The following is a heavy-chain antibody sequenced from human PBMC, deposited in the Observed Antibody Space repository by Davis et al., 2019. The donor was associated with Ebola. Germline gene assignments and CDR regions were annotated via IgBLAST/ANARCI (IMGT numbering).Heavy chain of an antibody. D-gene: IGHD1-26*01. Sequence: ASVKVSCKTSGYTFTSYGISWVRQAPGQGLEWMGWISAYNGNTNYAQKLQGRVTMTTDTSTSTAYMELRSLRSDDTAVYYCARDTARGSYFDYWGQGTLVTVSS. CDR1: GYTFTSYG. V-gene: IGHV1-18*01. CDR2: ISAYNGNT. CDR3: ARDTARGSYFDY. J-gene: IGHJ4*02.